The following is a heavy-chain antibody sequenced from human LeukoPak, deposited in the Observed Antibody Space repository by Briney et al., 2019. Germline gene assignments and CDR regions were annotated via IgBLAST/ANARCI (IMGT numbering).Heavy chain of an antibody. CDR2: IRYDGSDK. CDR3: AKVLLWFGEFSHFDY. D-gene: IGHD3-10*01. V-gene: IGHV3-30*02. Sequence: GGSLRLSCAASGFTFSSYAMHWVRQAPGKGLEWVAFIRYDGSDKYYADSVKGRFTISRDNSKNTLYLQMNSLRAEDTAVYYCAKVLLWFGEFSHFDYWGQGTLVTVSS. CDR1: GFTFSSYA. J-gene: IGHJ4*02.